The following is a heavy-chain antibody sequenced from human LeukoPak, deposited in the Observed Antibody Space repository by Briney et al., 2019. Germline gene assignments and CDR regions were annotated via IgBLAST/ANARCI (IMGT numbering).Heavy chain of an antibody. CDR2: IKQDGSEK. CDR3: ARVPGPWRGPFDY. Sequence: GGSLRLSCAASGFTFSSYWMSWVRQAPGKGLEWVANIKQDGSEKYYVDSVKGRFTISRDNSKNTLYLQMNSLKAEDTAVYYCARVPGPWRGPFDYWGQGTLVTVSS. D-gene: IGHD1-26*01. CDR1: GFTFSSYW. J-gene: IGHJ4*02. V-gene: IGHV3-7*01.